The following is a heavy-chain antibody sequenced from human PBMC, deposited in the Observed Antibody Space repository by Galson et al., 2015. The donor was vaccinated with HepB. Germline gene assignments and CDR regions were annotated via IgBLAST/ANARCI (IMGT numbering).Heavy chain of an antibody. Sequence: SVKVSCKASGGTFSSYAISWVRQAPGQGLEWMGGIIPILGIANYAQKFQGRVTITADKSTSTAYMELSSLRSEDTAVYYCARGGEAYGDYRYDSGYYYYMDVWGKGTTVTVSS. CDR3: ARGGEAYGDYRYDSGYYYYMDV. V-gene: IGHV1-69*10. J-gene: IGHJ6*03. CDR1: GGTFSSYA. CDR2: IIPILGIA. D-gene: IGHD4-17*01.